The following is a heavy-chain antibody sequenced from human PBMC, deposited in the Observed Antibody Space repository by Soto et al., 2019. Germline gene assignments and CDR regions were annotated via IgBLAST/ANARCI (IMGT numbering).Heavy chain of an antibody. Sequence: GGSLRLSCAASGFTFSSYGMHWVRQAPGKGLEWVSTISGSGGSTYYADSVKGRFTISRDNSKNTLYLQMNSLRAEDTAVYYCARGSSPYYYYYYGMDVWGQGTTVTVSS. CDR2: ISGSGGST. CDR1: GFTFSSYG. CDR3: ARGSSPYYYYYYGMDV. V-gene: IGHV3-23*01. J-gene: IGHJ6*02. D-gene: IGHD6-13*01.